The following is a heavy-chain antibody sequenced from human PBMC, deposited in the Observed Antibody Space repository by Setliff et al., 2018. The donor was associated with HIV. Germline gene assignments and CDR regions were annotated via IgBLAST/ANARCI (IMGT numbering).Heavy chain of an antibody. D-gene: IGHD6-13*01. J-gene: IGHJ5*02. CDR1: GFTFDRSW. Sequence: PGGSLSLSCAASGFTFDRSWMSWLRQAQGKRLEWVANIKNDGTEKFYADSVKGRFTVSRDNVDNSISLQLCNLTAEDTALYYCASEPSIAASDTFGWFDPWGQGTLVTVSS. V-gene: IGHV3-7*03. CDR2: IKNDGTEK. CDR3: ASEPSIAASDTFGWFDP.